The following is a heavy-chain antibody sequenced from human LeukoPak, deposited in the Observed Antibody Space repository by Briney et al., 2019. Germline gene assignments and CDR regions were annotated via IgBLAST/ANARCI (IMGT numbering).Heavy chain of an antibody. CDR2: ISYDGSNK. D-gene: IGHD6-6*01. CDR1: GFTFSSYA. V-gene: IGHV3-30-3*01. CDR3: ARSKSSSSPNFDY. Sequence: GGSLRLSCAASGFTFSSYAMHWVRQAPGKGLEWVAIISYDGSNKYYADSVKGRFTISRNNSKSTLYLQMNSLRAEDTAVYYCARSKSSSSPNFDYWGQGTLVTVSS. J-gene: IGHJ4*02.